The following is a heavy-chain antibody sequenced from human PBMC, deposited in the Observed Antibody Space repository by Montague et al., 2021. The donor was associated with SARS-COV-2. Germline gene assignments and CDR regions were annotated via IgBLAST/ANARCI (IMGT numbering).Heavy chain of an antibody. CDR1: DASISTSNY. J-gene: IGHJ4*02. D-gene: IGHD6-19*01. CDR2: IHFTGTT. CDR3: ARGEYYSGWYGLKYYFDY. Sequence: SETLSLTCSVSDASISTSNYWGWLRQTPGKGLEWIASIHFTGTTYYKPSLKSRVTISVDTSKNQFSLKLTSPTAADTAIYFCARGEYYSGWYGLKYYFDYWGQGTLVIVSS. V-gene: IGHV4-39*07.